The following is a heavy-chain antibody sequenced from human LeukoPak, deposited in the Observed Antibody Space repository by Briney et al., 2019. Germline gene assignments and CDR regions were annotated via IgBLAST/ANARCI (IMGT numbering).Heavy chain of an antibody. CDR2: IKQDGSDK. V-gene: IGHV3-7*01. J-gene: IGHJ4*02. CDR3: ARAPSLGYCSSTSCQYFDY. D-gene: IGHD2-2*01. CDR1: GFTFSSYW. Sequence: PGGSLRLSCAASGFTFSSYWMSWVRQAPGKGLEWVANIKQDGSDKYYVASVKGRFTISRDNAKNSLYLQMNTLRAEDTAVYYCARAPSLGYCSSTSCQYFDYWGQGTLVTVSS.